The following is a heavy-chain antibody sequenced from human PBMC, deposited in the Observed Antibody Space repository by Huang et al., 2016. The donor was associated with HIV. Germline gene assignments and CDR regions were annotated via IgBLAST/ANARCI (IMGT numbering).Heavy chain of an antibody. CDR2: ISAYNGNT. CDR3: ARDPPSLTAARLFDF. V-gene: IGHV1-18*04. Sequence: QVQLVQSGAEVKKPGASVKVSCQASGYTFAHFAISWVRQAPGQGLEWMGGISAYNGNTDSARKFQGRVTLTTDTSTNTAYMELRSLRSDDTAVYYCARDPPSLTAARLFDFWGQGTLVTVSS. CDR1: GYTFAHFA. J-gene: IGHJ4*02. D-gene: IGHD6-6*01.